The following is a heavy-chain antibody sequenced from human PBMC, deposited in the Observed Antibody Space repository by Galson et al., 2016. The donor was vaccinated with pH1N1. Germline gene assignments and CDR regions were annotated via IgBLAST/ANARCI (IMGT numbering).Heavy chain of an antibody. CDR2: IFYTGKT. D-gene: IGHD3-22*01. Sequence: LSLTCAVSGGSVSGGALNSGDYYWSWIRQSPGEGLEFIGYIFYTGKTYYKASLKSRLSISLDGSKNQFSLRLTSVTVADTAVYYCARGRRYDSREFDFWGRGTLVTVSS. CDR1: GGSVSGGALNSGDYY. V-gene: IGHV4-30-4*01. CDR3: ARGRRYDSREFDF. J-gene: IGHJ4*02.